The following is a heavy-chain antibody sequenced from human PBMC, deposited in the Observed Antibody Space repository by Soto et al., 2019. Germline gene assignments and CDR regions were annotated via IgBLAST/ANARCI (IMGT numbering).Heavy chain of an antibody. CDR2: INPSGGST. J-gene: IGHJ3*02. V-gene: IGHV1-46*03. CDR1: GYTFTSYC. Sequence: ASVKVSCKASGYTFTSYCMHWVRQAPGQGLEWMGIINPSGGSTSYAQKFQGRVTMTRDTSTSTVYMELSSLRSEDTAVYYCARVLNYDFWSGYQLDDAFDIWGQGTMVTVSS. D-gene: IGHD3-3*01. CDR3: ARVLNYDFWSGYQLDDAFDI.